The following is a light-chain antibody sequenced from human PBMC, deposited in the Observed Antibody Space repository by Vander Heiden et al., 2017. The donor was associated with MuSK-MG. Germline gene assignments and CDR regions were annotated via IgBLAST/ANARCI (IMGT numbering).Light chain of an antibody. CDR3: QQSDSTPIT. V-gene: IGKV1-39*01. CDR1: QSISSY. CDR2: AAS. J-gene: IGKJ5*01. Sequence: DIQMTQSPSSLSASVGDRVTITCRASQSISSYLNWYQQKPVKAPKLLIYAASSLQSGVPSRFSGSGSGTDFTLTISSLQPEDFATYYCQQSDSTPITFGQGTRLEIK.